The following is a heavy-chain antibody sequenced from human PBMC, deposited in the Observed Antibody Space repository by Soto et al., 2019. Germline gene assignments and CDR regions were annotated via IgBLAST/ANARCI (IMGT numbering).Heavy chain of an antibody. D-gene: IGHD6-19*01. J-gene: IGHJ5*02. Sequence: QVQLVQSGAEVKKPGASVKVSCKASGGTFRSYAISWVRQAPGQGLEWMGGIIPIFGTAHYAQKFQGRVTITADESTSTDYMELSSMRSEDTAVYYCAREGAGACTRWFDPWGQGTLVTVSS. CDR3: AREGAGACTRWFDP. CDR2: IIPIFGTA. V-gene: IGHV1-69*12. CDR1: GGTFRSYA.